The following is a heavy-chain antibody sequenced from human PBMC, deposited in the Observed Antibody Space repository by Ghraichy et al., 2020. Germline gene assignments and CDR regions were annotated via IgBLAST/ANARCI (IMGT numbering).Heavy chain of an antibody. CDR3: AREGNCSSTSCYGEIWFDP. D-gene: IGHD2-2*01. Sequence: TLSLTCTVSGGSISSGGYYWSWIRQHPGKGLEWIGYIYYSGSTYYNPSLKSRVTISVDTSKNQFSLKLSSVTAADTAVYYCAREGNCSSTSCYGEIWFDPCGQGTLVTVSS. CDR1: GGSISSGGYY. J-gene: IGHJ5*02. V-gene: IGHV4-31*03. CDR2: IYYSGST.